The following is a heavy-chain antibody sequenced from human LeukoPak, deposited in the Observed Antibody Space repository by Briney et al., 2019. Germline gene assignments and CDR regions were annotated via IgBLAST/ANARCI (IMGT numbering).Heavy chain of an antibody. CDR1: GFTFSSYA. V-gene: IGHV3-30*04. CDR3: ARDGDYYGSGRPYY. D-gene: IGHD3-10*01. Sequence: GRSLRLSCVASGFTFSSYAMHWVRQAPGKGLEWVAVISYDGSNKYYADSVKGRFTISRDNSKNTLYLQMNSLRAEDTAVYYCARDGDYYGSGRPYYWGQGTLVTVSS. CDR2: ISYDGSNK. J-gene: IGHJ4*02.